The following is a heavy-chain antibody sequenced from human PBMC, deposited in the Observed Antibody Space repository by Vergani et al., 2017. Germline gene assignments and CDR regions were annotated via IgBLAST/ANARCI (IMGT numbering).Heavy chain of an antibody. CDR2: VSGSSATP. CDR3: ARDGTDYGSGSYYPSWYLDY. D-gene: IGHD3-10*01. V-gene: IGHV3-23*01. J-gene: IGHJ4*02. Sequence: EVQLLESGGGLVQPGGSLRLSCEASGFSFPGYAMSWVRQAPGKGLEWVSSVSGSSATPYYADSVKGRFIISRDNSKNTLHLQMNSLRADDTAVYYCARDGTDYGSGSYYPSWYLDYWGQGTLVTVSS. CDR1: GFSFPGYA.